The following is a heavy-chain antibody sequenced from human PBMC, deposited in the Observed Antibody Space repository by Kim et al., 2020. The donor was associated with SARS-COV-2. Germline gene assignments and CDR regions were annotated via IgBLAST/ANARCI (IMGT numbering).Heavy chain of an antibody. Sequence: ASVKVSCKASGYTFTSYGISWVRQAPGQGLEWMGWISAYNGNTNYAQKLQGRVTMTTDTSTSTAYMELRSLRSDDTAVYYCARDHETGTIFGVVIIPYYYYGMDVWGQGTTVTVSS. CDR2: ISAYNGNT. J-gene: IGHJ6*02. D-gene: IGHD3-3*01. V-gene: IGHV1-18*01. CDR1: GYTFTSYG. CDR3: ARDHETGTIFGVVIIPYYYYGMDV.